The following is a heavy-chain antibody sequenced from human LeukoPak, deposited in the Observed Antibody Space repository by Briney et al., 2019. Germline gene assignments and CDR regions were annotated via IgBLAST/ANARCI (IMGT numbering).Heavy chain of an antibody. D-gene: IGHD3-22*01. V-gene: IGHV4-59*08. J-gene: IGHJ5*02. Sequence: SETLSLTCTVSGGSISSYYWSWIRQPPGKGLEWIGYIYYSGSTNYNPSLKSRVTISVDTSKNQFSLKLSSVTAADTAVYYWARHGRYYYDSSGYENWFDPWGQGTLVTVSS. CDR1: GGSISSYY. CDR2: IYYSGST. CDR3: ARHGRYYYDSSGYENWFDP.